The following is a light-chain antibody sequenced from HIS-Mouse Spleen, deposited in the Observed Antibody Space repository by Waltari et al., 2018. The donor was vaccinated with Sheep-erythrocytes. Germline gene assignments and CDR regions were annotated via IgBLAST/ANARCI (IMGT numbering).Light chain of an antibody. V-gene: IGLV2-23*01. J-gene: IGLJ3*02. CDR1: SGDGGSYTC. CDR3: CSYAGSSTPWV. Sequence: QSALTQPASVAGSPGQPITLSCTGTSGDGGSYTCVSWNQQHPGKAPKLMIYEGSKRPSGVSTRLAGSKSGNTASLTISGLQAEDEADYYCCSYAGSSTPWVFGGGTKLTVL. CDR2: EGS.